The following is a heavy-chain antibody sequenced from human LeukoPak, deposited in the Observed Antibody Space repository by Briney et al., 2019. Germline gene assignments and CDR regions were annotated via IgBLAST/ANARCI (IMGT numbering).Heavy chain of an antibody. D-gene: IGHD3-10*01. CDR1: GYTFTNYW. V-gene: IGHV5-51*01. CDR3: ARHSYYGSGSYHSVNNFDY. J-gene: IGHJ4*02. CDR2: IYPGASDT. Sequence: RRGESLKISCKGSGYTFTNYWVGWVRQMPGKGLEWMGFIYPGASDTRYSPSFQGQVTISADKSISTAYLQWSSLKASDTAMYYCARHSYYGSGSYHSVNNFDYWGQGTLVTVSS.